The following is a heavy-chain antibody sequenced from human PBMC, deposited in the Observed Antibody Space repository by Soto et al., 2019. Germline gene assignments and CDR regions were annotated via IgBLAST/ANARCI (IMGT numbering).Heavy chain of an antibody. CDR3: AGDGCAVVTANLGY. CDR1: GFTFSSYA. CDR2: ISYDGSNK. D-gene: IGHD2-21*02. J-gene: IGHJ4*02. V-gene: IGHV3-30-3*01. Sequence: QVQLVESGGGVVQPGRSLRLSCAASGFTFSSYAMHWVRQAPGKGLEWVAVISYDGSNKYYADSVKGRFTISRDNSKNTLYRQMNSLRAEDTAVYYCAGDGCAVVTANLGYWGQGTLVTVSS.